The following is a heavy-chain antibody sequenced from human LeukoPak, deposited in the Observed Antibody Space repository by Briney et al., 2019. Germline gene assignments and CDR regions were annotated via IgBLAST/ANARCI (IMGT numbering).Heavy chain of an antibody. Sequence: PSETLSLTCTVSGGSISSSSDYWGWIRQPPGMALEWIGSLYYSGRTYYNPSLKGRVTISVDTSKNQVSLKLSYVTAADTAVYYCATHRGLRYFDYWGEATVVTVSS. V-gene: IGHV4-39*01. CDR1: GGSISSSSDY. J-gene: IGHJ4*02. D-gene: IGHD3/OR15-3a*01. CDR2: LYYSGRT. CDR3: ATHRGLRYFDY.